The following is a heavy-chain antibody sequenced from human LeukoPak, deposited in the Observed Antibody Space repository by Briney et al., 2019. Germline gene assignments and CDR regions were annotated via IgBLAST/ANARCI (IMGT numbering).Heavy chain of an antibody. Sequence: SQTLSLTCAISGDSVSSNSAAWNWIRQSPSRGLEWLGRTYYRSKWYNDYAVSVKSRITINPDTSKNQFSLQLNSVTPEDTAVYYCARVGYYDSSGYYPYFDYWGQGTLVTVSS. CDR2: TYYRSKWYN. CDR1: GDSVSSNSAA. D-gene: IGHD3-22*01. J-gene: IGHJ4*02. CDR3: ARVGYYDSSGYYPYFDY. V-gene: IGHV6-1*01.